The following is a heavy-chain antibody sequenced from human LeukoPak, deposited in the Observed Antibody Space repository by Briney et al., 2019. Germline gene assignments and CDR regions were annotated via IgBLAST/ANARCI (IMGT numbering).Heavy chain of an antibody. CDR1: GGTFSSYA. D-gene: IGHD3-10*01. CDR2: IIPIFGTA. Sequence: GASVKVSCKASGGTFSSYAISWVRQAPGHGLEWMGRIIPIFGTANYAQKFQGRVTITTDESTGTAYMELSSLRSEDTAVYYCASMKSSGYYFDYWGQGTLVTVSS. V-gene: IGHV1-69*05. J-gene: IGHJ4*02. CDR3: ASMKSSGYYFDY.